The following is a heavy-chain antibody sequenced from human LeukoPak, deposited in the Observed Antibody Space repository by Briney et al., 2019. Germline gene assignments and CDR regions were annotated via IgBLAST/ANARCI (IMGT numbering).Heavy chain of an antibody. CDR1: GFTFDDYA. J-gene: IGHJ4*02. CDR3: AKDINGGFTFDY. D-gene: IGHD4-23*01. Sequence: GRSLRLSCAASGFTFDDYAMHWVRQAPGKGLEWVSGISWNSGSIGYADSVKGRFTISRDNAKNSLYLQMNSLRAEDTALYYCAKDINGGFTFDYWGQGTLVTVSS. CDR2: ISWNSGSI. V-gene: IGHV3-9*01.